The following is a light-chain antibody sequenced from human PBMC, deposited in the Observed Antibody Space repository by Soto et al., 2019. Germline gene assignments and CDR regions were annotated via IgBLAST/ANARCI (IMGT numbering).Light chain of an antibody. CDR3: SSHAGSNLVV. V-gene: IGLV2-8*01. J-gene: IGLJ2*01. CDR1: ISDVGGYNY. Sequence: QSALTQPPSASGSPGQSVTISCTGTISDVGGYNYVSWYQQHPGKAPKLMIYEVNKRPSGVPDRFSGSKSGNTASLTVSGLQAEDEADYYCSSHAGSNLVVFGGGTKLTVL. CDR2: EVN.